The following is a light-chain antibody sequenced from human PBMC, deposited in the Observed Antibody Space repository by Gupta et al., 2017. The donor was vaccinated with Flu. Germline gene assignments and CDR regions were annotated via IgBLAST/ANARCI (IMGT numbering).Light chain of an antibody. CDR2: HDN. CDR1: NIGAGYD. Sequence: NIGAGYDVNWYQQLPGAAPKLLIFHDNNRPSGVPDRFSGSKSGASASLAIAGLQDEDEGDYYCQSSDFGLSGIVVFGGGTKLTVL. V-gene: IGLV1-40*03. CDR3: QSSDFGLSGIVV. J-gene: IGLJ2*01.